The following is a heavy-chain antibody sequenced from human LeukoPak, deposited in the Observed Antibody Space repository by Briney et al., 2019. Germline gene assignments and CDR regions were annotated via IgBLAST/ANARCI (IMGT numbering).Heavy chain of an antibody. CDR2: INPNSGGT. Sequence: GASVKVSCKASGYTFTGYYMHWVRQAPGQGLEWMGWINPNSGGTNYAQKFQGRVTMTRDTSISTAYMELSRLRSDDTAVYYCAKSQAATHDASDIWGQGTMVTVPS. J-gene: IGHJ3*02. V-gene: IGHV1-2*02. CDR1: GYTFTGYY. D-gene: IGHD2-15*01. CDR3: AKSQAATHDASDI.